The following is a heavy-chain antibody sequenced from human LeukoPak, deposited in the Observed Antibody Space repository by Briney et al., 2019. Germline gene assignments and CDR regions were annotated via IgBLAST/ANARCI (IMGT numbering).Heavy chain of an antibody. CDR3: GKSTYYGSGYIDY. CDR2: ISYDGVDK. CDR1: GFTFNTFG. V-gene: IGHV3-30*18. J-gene: IGHJ4*02. D-gene: IGHD3-10*01. Sequence: GGSLRLSCAASGFTFNTFGMHWVRQAPGKGLEWVAVISYDGVDKYYADSVMGRFIISRDNSESTLYLQMESLRAEDTAVYFCGKSTYYGSGYIDYWGQGTLVTVSS.